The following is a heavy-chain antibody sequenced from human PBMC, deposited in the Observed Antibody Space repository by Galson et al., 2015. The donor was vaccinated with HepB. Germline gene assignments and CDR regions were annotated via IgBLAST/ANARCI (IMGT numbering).Heavy chain of an antibody. V-gene: IGHV1-18*01. CDR1: GYTFTSYG. J-gene: IGHJ5*02. CDR3: AKDMWPDASSGYSAS. Sequence: SVKVSCKASGYTFTSYGISWVRQAPGQGLEWMGWISAYNGNTNYAQKLQGRVTMTTDTSTSTAYMELRSLRSDDTALYYCAKDMWPDASSGYSASWGQGTLVTVSS. D-gene: IGHD3-22*01. CDR2: ISAYNGNT.